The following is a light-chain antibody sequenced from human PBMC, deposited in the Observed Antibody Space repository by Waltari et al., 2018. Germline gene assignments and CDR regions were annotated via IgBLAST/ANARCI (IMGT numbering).Light chain of an antibody. V-gene: IGLV2-14*03. J-gene: IGLJ3*02. Sequence: QSAPTQHASVSGSPGQSISISCTGTISAVGYYNSASRYQQHPHQAPKLIIYDVTQRPSGVSNRFSGSKSGNTASLTISGLQAEDEADYYCISYTTRRLWVFGGGTQLTVL. CDR3: ISYTTRRLWV. CDR2: DVT. CDR1: ISAVGYYNS.